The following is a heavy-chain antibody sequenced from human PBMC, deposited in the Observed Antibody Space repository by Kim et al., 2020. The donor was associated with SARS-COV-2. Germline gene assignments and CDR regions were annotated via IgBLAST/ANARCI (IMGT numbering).Heavy chain of an antibody. V-gene: IGHV3-15*01. J-gene: IGHJ4*02. D-gene: IGHD6-13*01. CDR2: IKSKTDGGTT. CDR1: GFTFNNAW. CDR3: TTGAAAGSYY. Sequence: GGSLRLSCTPSGFTFNNAWMNWVRQAPGKGLEWVGRIKSKTDGGTTDYAAPVKGRFTISRDDSKNTLYLQMNSLKSEDTAVYYCTTGAAAGSYYWGQGTLVTVSS.